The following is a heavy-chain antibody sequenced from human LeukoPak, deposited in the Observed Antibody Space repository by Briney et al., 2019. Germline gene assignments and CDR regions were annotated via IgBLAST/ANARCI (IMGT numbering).Heavy chain of an antibody. CDR2: IYYSGST. Sequence: SETLSLTCTVSGGSISSSSYYWGWIRQPPGKGLEWIGSIYYSGSTYYNPSLKSRVTISVDTSKNQFSLKLSSVTAADTAVYYCASTPGGYQLEADYWGQGTLVTVSS. CDR3: ASTPGGYQLEADY. CDR1: GGSISSSSYY. D-gene: IGHD2-2*01. V-gene: IGHV4-39*01. J-gene: IGHJ4*02.